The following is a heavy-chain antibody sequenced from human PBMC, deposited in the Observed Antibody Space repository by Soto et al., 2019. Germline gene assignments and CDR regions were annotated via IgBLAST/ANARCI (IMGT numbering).Heavy chain of an antibody. CDR2: INTGNGNT. Sequence: ASVKVSCKASGYNFTTYAMLWVRQAPGQRPEWMGWINTGNGNTKYSPKFQGRVTITRDTSASTAYMELSSLKSEDTAVYYCARGERLYSYYYGMDVWGQGSTVTVSS. CDR3: ARGERLYSYYYGMDV. D-gene: IGHD3-16*01. V-gene: IGHV1-3*04. CDR1: GYNFTTYA. J-gene: IGHJ6*02.